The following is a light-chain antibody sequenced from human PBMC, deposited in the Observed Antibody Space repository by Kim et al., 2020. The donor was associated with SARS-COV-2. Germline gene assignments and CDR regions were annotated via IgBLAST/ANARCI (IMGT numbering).Light chain of an antibody. CDR2: YDR. CDR3: QVFDSSSDQYVV. Sequence: PGKTATIRWGEFKIGVESVPWDQQKPGQDPVMVIHYDRDRPSGNAARFSGTKTGKTANMNISRVEVGDEADYYSQVFDSSSDQYVVFGGGNQPTVL. CDR1: KIGVES. V-gene: IGLV3-21*04. J-gene: IGLJ2*01.